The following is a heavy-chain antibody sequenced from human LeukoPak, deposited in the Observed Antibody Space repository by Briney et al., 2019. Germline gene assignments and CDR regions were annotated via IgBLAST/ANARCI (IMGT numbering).Heavy chain of an antibody. V-gene: IGHV4-34*01. J-gene: IGHJ5*02. CDR3: ARGSRIAATISQFDP. CDR1: GITLSNYG. CDR2: INHSGST. D-gene: IGHD6-13*01. Sequence: GSLRLSCAVSGITLSNYGMSWVRQAPGKGLEWIGEINHSGSTNYNPSLKSRVTISVDTSKNQFSLKLSSVTAADTAVYYCARGSRIAATISQFDPWGQGTLVTVSS.